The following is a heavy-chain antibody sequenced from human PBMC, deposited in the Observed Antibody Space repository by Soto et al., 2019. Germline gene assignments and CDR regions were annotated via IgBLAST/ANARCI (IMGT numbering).Heavy chain of an antibody. CDR3: ARRDYGDGRGFDP. CDR1: GGSISSGGYS. CDR2: IYHSGST. J-gene: IGHJ5*02. V-gene: IGHV4-30-2*01. D-gene: IGHD4-17*01. Sequence: KPSETLSLTCAVSGGSISSGGYSWSWIRQPPGKGLEWIGYIYHSGSTYYNPSLKSRVTISVDRSKNQFSLKLSSVTAADTAVYYCARRDYGDGRGFDPWGQGTLVTVSS.